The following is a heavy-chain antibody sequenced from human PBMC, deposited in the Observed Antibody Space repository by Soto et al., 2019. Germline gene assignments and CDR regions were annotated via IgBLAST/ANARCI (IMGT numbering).Heavy chain of an antibody. J-gene: IGHJ6*02. D-gene: IGHD1-26*01. Sequence: ASVKVSCKVSGYTLTELSMHWVRQAPGKGLEWMGGFDPEDGETIYAQKFQGRVTMTKDTSTDTAYMELSSLRSEDTAVYYCATDYGGEGYYYGMDVWGQGTTVTVSS. CDR3: ATDYGGEGYYYGMDV. CDR2: FDPEDGET. V-gene: IGHV1-24*01. CDR1: GYTLTELS.